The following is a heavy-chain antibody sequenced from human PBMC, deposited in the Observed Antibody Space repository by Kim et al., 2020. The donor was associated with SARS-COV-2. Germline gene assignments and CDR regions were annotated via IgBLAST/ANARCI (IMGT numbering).Heavy chain of an antibody. CDR3: TRDNTSSGGSSWYDERYYFDY. Sequence: GGSLRLSCTASGFTFGDYAMSWFRQAPGKGLEWVGFIRSKAYGGTTEYAASVKGRFTISRDDSKSIAYLQMNSLKTEDTAVYYCTRDNTSSGGSSWYDERYYFDYWGQGTLVTVSS. CDR2: IRSKAYGGTT. J-gene: IGHJ4*02. CDR1: GFTFGDYA. D-gene: IGHD6-13*01. V-gene: IGHV3-49*03.